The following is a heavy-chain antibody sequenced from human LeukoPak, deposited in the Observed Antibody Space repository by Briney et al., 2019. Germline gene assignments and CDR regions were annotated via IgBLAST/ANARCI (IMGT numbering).Heavy chain of an antibody. J-gene: IGHJ4*02. Sequence: GGSLRLSCAASGFTFSSYGMSWVRQAPGKGLEWVSAISGSGGSTYYADSVKGRFSISRDNSKNTLYLQMNSLRAEDTAVYYCAKVIWDYGSGSYYDYWGQGTLVTVSS. CDR3: AKVIWDYGSGSYYDY. V-gene: IGHV3-23*01. CDR2: ISGSGGST. D-gene: IGHD3-10*01. CDR1: GFTFSSYG.